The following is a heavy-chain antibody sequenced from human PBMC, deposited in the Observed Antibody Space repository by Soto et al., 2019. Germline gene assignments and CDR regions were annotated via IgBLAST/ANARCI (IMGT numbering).Heavy chain of an antibody. CDR2: IYGSVTT. Sequence: PSETLSLTCVVSAYVIESGHYWGWVRQPPGKGQEWVGSIYGSVTTYYNPSLRSRVTISADTSKNQFSLSLTSVTAADTAVYYCARYPQYYTPGSSPFDYWGPGAMVTVSS. D-gene: IGHD3-3*01. J-gene: IGHJ4*03. CDR1: AYVIESGHY. V-gene: IGHV4-38-2*01. CDR3: ARYPQYYTPGSSPFDY.